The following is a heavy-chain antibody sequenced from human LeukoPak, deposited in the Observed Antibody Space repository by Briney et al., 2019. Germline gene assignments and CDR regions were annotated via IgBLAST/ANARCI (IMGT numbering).Heavy chain of an antibody. J-gene: IGHJ4*02. CDR2: ISDSGTRT. V-gene: IGHV3-23*01. D-gene: IGHD6-19*01. CDR3: AKDSRRTSGWYYFDY. Sequence: TGGSLRLSCAPSGFTFSSYDMGWVRQAPGKGLEWVSAISDSGTRTYFADSVKGRFTISRDNFKNTLHLHMNSLRAEDTAVYYCAKDSRRTSGWYYFDYWGQGTLVTASS. CDR1: GFTFSSYD.